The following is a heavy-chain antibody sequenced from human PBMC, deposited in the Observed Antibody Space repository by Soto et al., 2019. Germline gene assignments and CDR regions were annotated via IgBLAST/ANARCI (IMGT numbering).Heavy chain of an antibody. CDR3: AKGRVLVVTANDFDC. D-gene: IGHD2-21*02. Sequence: EVQLLESGGDLVQPGGSLRLSCAASGFTFSNYAMSWVRQAPGKGLEWVSAISGSGYSPYYADSVKGRFTISRDNSKNTLYLQLNSLRAEDTAFYYCAKGRVLVVTANDFDCWGRGTLVTVSS. J-gene: IGHJ4*02. V-gene: IGHV3-23*01. CDR1: GFTFSNYA. CDR2: ISGSGYSP.